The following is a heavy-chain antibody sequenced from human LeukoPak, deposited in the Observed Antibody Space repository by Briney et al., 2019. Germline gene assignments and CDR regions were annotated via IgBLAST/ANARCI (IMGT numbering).Heavy chain of an antibody. D-gene: IGHD6-13*01. J-gene: IGHJ4*02. Sequence: SETLPLTCTVSAGSISSYYWSWIRQPPGKGLEWIGYIYYSGSTNYNPSLKSRVTISVDTSKNQFSLKLSSVTAADTAVYYCARTAYSSSWYGWVDYWGQGTLVTVSS. CDR2: IYYSGST. CDR1: AGSISSYY. V-gene: IGHV4-59*08. CDR3: ARTAYSSSWYGWVDY.